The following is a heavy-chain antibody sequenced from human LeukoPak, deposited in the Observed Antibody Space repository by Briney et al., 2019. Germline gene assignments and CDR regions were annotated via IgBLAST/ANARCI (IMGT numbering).Heavy chain of an antibody. V-gene: IGHV3-53*01. CDR3: ARDRLGGSSWGY. CDR1: GFTVSSNY. Sequence: GGSLRLSCAASGFTVSSNYMSWVRQAPGKGLEWVSVIYSGGSTYYADSVKGRFTIPRDNSKNTLYLQMNSLRAEDTAVYYCARDRLGGSSWGYWGQGTLVTVSS. D-gene: IGHD6-13*01. CDR2: IYSGGST. J-gene: IGHJ4*02.